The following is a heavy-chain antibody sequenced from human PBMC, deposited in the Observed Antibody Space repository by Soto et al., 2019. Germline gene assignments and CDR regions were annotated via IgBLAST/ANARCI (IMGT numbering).Heavy chain of an antibody. CDR3: ARDVGDYYGSGSYLGRTRYYFDY. Sequence: SETLSLTCTVSGGSSSSGGYYWSWIRQHPGKGLEWIGYIYYSGSTYYNPSLKSRVTISVDTSKNQFSLKLSSVTAADTAVYYCARDVGDYYGSGSYLGRTRYYFDYWGQGTLVTVSS. CDR2: IYYSGST. D-gene: IGHD3-10*01. CDR1: GGSSSSGGYY. V-gene: IGHV4-31*03. J-gene: IGHJ4*02.